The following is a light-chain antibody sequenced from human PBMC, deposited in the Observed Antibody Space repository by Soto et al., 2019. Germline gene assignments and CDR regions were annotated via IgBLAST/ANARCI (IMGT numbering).Light chain of an antibody. V-gene: IGKV1-5*03. J-gene: IGKJ1*01. CDR3: QQYNSYWT. CDR1: QNVNNC. Sequence: DIQMTQSPSTLSASVGDRVTITCRASQNVNNCLAWYQQKPGKPHKLLIHKASTLESGVPSRFSGSGSGTVFSLTISSLQPDDFATYYCQQYNSYWTFGQGTKVEIK. CDR2: KAS.